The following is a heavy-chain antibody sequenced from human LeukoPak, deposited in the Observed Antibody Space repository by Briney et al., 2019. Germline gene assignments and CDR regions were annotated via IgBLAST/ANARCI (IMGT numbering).Heavy chain of an antibody. CDR3: ARDSNWNNGGFDY. CDR2: SSGNGGST. Sequence: GGSLRLSCGASGFTFSNYAMSWVRQAPGKGLEWVSTSSGNGGSTYYGDSVKGRFTISRDNVKNTLHLQMSSLRAEDTALYYCARDSNWNNGGFDYWGQGTLVTVSA. D-gene: IGHD1/OR15-1a*01. CDR1: GFTFSNYA. V-gene: IGHV3-23*01. J-gene: IGHJ4*02.